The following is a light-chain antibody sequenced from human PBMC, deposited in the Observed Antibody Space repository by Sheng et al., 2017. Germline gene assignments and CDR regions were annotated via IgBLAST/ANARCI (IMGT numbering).Light chain of an antibody. V-gene: IGKV3-20*01. CDR3: QQYAISPRS. CDR1: QSLPKDY. Sequence: EVVLTQSPATLSVSPGQSATLYCRASQSLPKDYLAWFQQRPGQSPRLLIYGASIRAIGIPRRFSGSGSGSDFSLSVSSLEPEDFAVYYCQQYAISPRSFGQGTKLEIK. J-gene: IGKJ2*03. CDR2: GAS.